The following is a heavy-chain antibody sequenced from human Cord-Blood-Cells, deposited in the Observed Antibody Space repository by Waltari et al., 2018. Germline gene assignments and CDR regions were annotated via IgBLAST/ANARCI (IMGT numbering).Heavy chain of an antibody. V-gene: IGHV4-59*08. D-gene: IGHD6-13*01. CDR2: IYYSGST. Sequence: QVQLQASGPGLVKPSETLSLTCTVPGGSISSYYWSWIRQPPGKGLEWIGYIYYSGSTNYNPSLKSRVTISVDTSKNQFSLKLSSVTAADTAVYYCARRGSSWFDYWGQG. J-gene: IGHJ4*02. CDR3: ARRGSSWFDY. CDR1: GGSISSYY.